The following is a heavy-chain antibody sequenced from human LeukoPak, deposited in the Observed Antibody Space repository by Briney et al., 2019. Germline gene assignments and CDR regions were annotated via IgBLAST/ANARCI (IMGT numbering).Heavy chain of an antibody. CDR2: IYSGGTT. J-gene: IGHJ4*02. D-gene: IGHD3-9*01. V-gene: IGHV3-53*04. CDR3: AKPYLRYFGDFDY. Sequence: GGSLRLSCAASGITVGSNYMSWVRQAPGKGLEWVSIIYSGGTTYYADSVKGRFTISRHNSKNTLYLQMNSLRTEDTAVYYCAKPYLRYFGDFDYWGQGTLVTVSS. CDR1: GITVGSNY.